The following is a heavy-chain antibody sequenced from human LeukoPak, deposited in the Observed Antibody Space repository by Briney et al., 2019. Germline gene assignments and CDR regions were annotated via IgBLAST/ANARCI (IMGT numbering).Heavy chain of an antibody. CDR1: GDSVSSNGAA. CDR2: TYYRSKWYN. Sequence: SQTLSLTCAISGDSVSSNGAAWNWIRQSPSRGLEWLGRTYYRSKWYNDYAVSVKSRITINPDTSKNQFSLQLNSVTPEDTAVYYCASKGYSSGWSRDAFDIWGQGTMVTVSS. J-gene: IGHJ3*02. D-gene: IGHD6-19*01. CDR3: ASKGYSSGWSRDAFDI. V-gene: IGHV6-1*01.